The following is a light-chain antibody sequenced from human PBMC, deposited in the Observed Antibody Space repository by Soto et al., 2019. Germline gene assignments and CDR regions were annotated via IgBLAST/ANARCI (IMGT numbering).Light chain of an antibody. CDR2: DAS. CDR1: RSLRNHY. V-gene: IGKV3-20*01. CDR3: QQYDVAPRT. Sequence: EIVVTPSPGTLALSPGERAHLSFRASRSLRNHYIAWYQQKLGQAPRLLIYDASIRDTGVPERFSGSGSGTDFTLTISRLQPEDFALYHCQQYDVAPRTFGQGTRLAIK. J-gene: IGKJ2*01.